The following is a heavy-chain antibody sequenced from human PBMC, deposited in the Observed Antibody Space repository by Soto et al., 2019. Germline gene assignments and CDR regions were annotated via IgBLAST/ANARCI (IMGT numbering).Heavy chain of an antibody. V-gene: IGHV1-24*01. CDR1: GYTLTELS. J-gene: IGHJ4*02. CDR3: ATVLAVLEWYNPTLLGY. D-gene: IGHD3-3*01. Sequence: ASVKVSCKVSGYTLTELSMHWVRQAPGKGLEWMGGFDPEDGETIYAQKFQGRVTMTEDTSTDTAYMELSSLRSEDTAVYYCATVLAVLEWYNPTLLGYWGQGTLVTVSS. CDR2: FDPEDGET.